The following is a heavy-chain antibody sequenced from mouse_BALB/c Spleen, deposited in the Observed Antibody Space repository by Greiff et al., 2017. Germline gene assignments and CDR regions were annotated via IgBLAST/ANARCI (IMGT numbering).Heavy chain of an antibody. CDR2: IDPANGNT. V-gene: IGHV14-3*02. CDR1: GFNIKDTY. Sequence: VQLQQSGAELVKPGASVKLSCTASGFNIKDTYMHWVKQRPEQGLEWIGRIDPANGNTKYDPKFQGKATITADTSSNTAYLQLSSLTSEDTAVYYCAYYYGSSWFAYWGQGTLVTVSA. D-gene: IGHD1-1*01. J-gene: IGHJ3*01. CDR3: AYYYGSSWFAY.